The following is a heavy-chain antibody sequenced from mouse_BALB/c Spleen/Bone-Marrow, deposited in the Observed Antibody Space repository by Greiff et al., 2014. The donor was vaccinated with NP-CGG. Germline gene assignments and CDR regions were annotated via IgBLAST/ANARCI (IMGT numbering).Heavy chain of an antibody. Sequence: EVQLQESGGGLVKPGGSLKLSCAASGFTFSSYAMSWVRQTPEKRLEWVATISSGGSYTYYADSVKGRFTICRDTAKNTLYLQMSSLRSEDTAIYYCARQDYYGSSPHWYFDVWGAGTTVTVSS. J-gene: IGHJ1*01. CDR2: ISSGGSYT. V-gene: IGHV5-9-3*01. D-gene: IGHD1-1*01. CDR3: ARQDYYGSSPHWYFDV. CDR1: GFTFSSYA.